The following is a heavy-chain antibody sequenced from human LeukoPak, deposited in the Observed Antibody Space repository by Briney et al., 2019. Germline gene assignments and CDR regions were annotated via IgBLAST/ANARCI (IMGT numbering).Heavy chain of an antibody. CDR2: MNQDGSEK. CDR1: GFTFSRYW. V-gene: IGHV3-7*01. Sequence: GGSLRLSCVASGFTFSRYWMSWVRQAPGKGLEWVASMNQDGSEKYYVDSVKGRFTISRDNGKNSLYLQMNSLRVEDTAVYYCAKLAKYFYGSETFYFFEHWGQGTPVTASS. J-gene: IGHJ4*02. CDR3: AKLAKYFYGSETFYFFEH. D-gene: IGHD3-10*01.